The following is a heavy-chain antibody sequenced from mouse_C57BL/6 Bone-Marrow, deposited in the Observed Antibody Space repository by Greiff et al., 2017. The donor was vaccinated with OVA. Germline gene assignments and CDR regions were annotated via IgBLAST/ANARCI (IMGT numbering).Heavy chain of an antibody. V-gene: IGHV1-7*01. J-gene: IGHJ4*01. CDR1: GYTFTSYW. CDR3: ARRWLLPPYAMDY. D-gene: IGHD2-3*01. CDR2: INPSSGYT. Sequence: VQLQQSGAELAKPGASVKLSCKASGYTFTSYWMHWVKQRPGQGLEWIGYINPSSGYTKYNQKFKDKATLTADKSSSTAYMQLSSLTYEDSAVYYCARRWLLPPYAMDYWGQGTSVTVSS.